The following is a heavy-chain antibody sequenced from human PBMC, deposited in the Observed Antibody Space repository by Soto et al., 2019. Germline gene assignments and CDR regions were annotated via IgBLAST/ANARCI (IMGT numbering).Heavy chain of an antibody. Sequence: DLEESGGGFVRPGGSLRLSCQASGFNFRMYEMHWVRKAPGKGLEWVSYLSSSGLTTYYADFAEGRFTISRDNAKDSLYLPLTSLRVGDTAVYYGARYGTRRDWWGLGTQVTVSS. V-gene: IGHV3-48*03. CDR2: LSSSGLTT. D-gene: IGHD3-10*01. J-gene: IGHJ5*01. CDR3: ARYGTRRDW. CDR1: GFNFRMYE.